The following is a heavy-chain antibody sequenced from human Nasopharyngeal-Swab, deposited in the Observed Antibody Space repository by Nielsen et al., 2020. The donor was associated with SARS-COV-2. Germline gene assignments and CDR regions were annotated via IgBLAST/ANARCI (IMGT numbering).Heavy chain of an antibody. CDR3: ARAPGVDYYYYMDV. CDR2: INPGTVNT. CDR1: GYTFTNYG. Sequence: ASVKVSCKVSGYTFTNYGIHLVRRAPGQRLEWMGWINPGTVNTKYSQKFQGRVTISRDTSASTAYMELSSLRSEDAAVYYCARAPGVDYYYYMDVWGNGTTVTVSS. V-gene: IGHV1-3*01. J-gene: IGHJ6*03.